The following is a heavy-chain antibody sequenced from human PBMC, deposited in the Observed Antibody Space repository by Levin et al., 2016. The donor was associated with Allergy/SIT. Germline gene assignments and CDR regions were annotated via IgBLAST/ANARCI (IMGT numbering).Heavy chain of an antibody. CDR3: ARDDLSLTAVGTNYFDP. Sequence: GESLKISCSASGFNFSFYNMHWVRQAPGKGLEWVAIIWYDGSNEKYADSVKGRFTVSRDNANNMLYLQMNSLRAEDTAVYHCARDDLSLTAVGTNYFDPWGQGTLVIVSS. V-gene: IGHV3-33*08. CDR2: IWYDGSNE. D-gene: IGHD4/OR15-4a*01. J-gene: IGHJ5*02. CDR1: GFNFSFYN.